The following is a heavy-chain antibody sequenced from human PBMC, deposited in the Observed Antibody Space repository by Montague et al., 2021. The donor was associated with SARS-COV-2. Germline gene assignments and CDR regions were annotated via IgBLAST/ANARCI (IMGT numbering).Heavy chain of an antibody. D-gene: IGHD3-10*01. Sequence: SETLSLTCTVSGGSISSSSYYWGWIRQPPGKGLEWIGSIYYSGSTYYNPSLKSRVTISVDTSKNQFSLQLSSVTAADTAVDYCASERIYGSGSYYNTCLLGGYWGQGTLVTVSS. J-gene: IGHJ4*02. CDR3: ASERIYGSGSYYNTCLLGGY. V-gene: IGHV4-39*01. CDR1: GGSISSSSYY. CDR2: IYYSGST.